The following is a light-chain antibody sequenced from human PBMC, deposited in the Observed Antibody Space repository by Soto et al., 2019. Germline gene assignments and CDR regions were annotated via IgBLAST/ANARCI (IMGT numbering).Light chain of an antibody. Sequence: QSALTQPASVYGSPGQSITISCTGTSSDVGGHDYVSWFQQHPGKAPKLMIYEVNNRPSGVSNRFSGSKSGNTASLTISGLQPEDEADYYCSSYTTTDTLEFGGGTKLTVL. CDR2: EVN. J-gene: IGLJ3*02. V-gene: IGLV2-14*01. CDR3: SSYTTTDTLE. CDR1: SSDVGGHDY.